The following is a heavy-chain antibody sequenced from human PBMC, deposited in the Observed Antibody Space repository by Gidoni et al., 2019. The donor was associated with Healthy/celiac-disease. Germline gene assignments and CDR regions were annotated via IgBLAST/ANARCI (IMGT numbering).Heavy chain of an antibody. CDR2: IYYSGST. J-gene: IGHJ3*02. D-gene: IGHD3-9*01. CDR3: ARVYYDILTGLPDAFDI. CDR1: GGYISSGGYY. V-gene: IGHV4-31*03. Sequence: QVQLQESGPGLVKPSQNLSLPCTVPGGYISSGGYYWSWIRKHPGKGLEWIGYIYYSGSTYYNPSLKSRVTISVDTSKNQFSLKLSSVTAADTAVYYCARVYYDILTGLPDAFDIWGQGTMVTVSS.